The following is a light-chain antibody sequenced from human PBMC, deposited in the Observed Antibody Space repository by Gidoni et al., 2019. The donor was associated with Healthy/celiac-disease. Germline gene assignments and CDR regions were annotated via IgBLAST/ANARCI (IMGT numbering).Light chain of an antibody. Sequence: EIVMTQSPATLSVSPGDRATISCRASQSVSSNLAWYQQKPGQAPRLLIYGASTRATGIPARFSGSGSGTEFTLTISSLQSEDFAVYYCQQYNNWPPLTFGGGTKVEIK. CDR1: QSVSSN. CDR2: GAS. V-gene: IGKV3-15*01. J-gene: IGKJ4*01. CDR3: QQYNNWPPLT.